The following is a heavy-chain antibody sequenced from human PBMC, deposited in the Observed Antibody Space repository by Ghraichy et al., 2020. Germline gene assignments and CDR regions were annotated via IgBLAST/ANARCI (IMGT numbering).Heavy chain of an antibody. CDR1: GFTLNSFA. V-gene: IGHV3-30-3*01. Sequence: GESLNISCEASGFTLNSFALHWVRQAQGKGLEWVAFISYDGTNRHYADSVKGRFTISRDNSKNSIYLQMNSLSTEDTALYFCAREMYSSSSFDYWGQGTLVTVSS. J-gene: IGHJ4*02. D-gene: IGHD6-6*01. CDR3: AREMYSSSSFDY. CDR2: ISYDGTNR.